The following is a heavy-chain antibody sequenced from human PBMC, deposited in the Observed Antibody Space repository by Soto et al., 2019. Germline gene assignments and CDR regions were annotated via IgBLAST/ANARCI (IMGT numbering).Heavy chain of an antibody. V-gene: IGHV4-34*01. CDR2: INHSGST. Sequence: SETLSLTCAVYGGSFSGYYWSWIRQPPGKGLEWIGEINHSGSTNYNPSLKSRVTISVDTSKNQFSLKLSSVTAADTAVYYCARGGRDFWSGYPHYYYYYMDVWGKGTTVTVSS. D-gene: IGHD3-3*01. CDR1: GGSFSGYY. J-gene: IGHJ6*03. CDR3: ARGGRDFWSGYPHYYYYYMDV.